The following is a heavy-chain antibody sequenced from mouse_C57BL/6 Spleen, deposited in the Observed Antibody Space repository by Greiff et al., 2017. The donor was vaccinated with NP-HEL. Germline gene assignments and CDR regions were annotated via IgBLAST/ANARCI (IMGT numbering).Heavy chain of an antibody. CDR2: ISSGGDYI. D-gene: IGHD2-4*01. Sequence: EVMLVESGEGLVKPGGSLKLSCAASGFTFSSYAMSWVRQTPEKRLEWVAYISSGGDYIYYADNVKGRFTISRDNARNTLYLQMSSLKSEDTAMYYCTSAYDYDGYYAMDYWGQGTSVTVSS. CDR3: TSAYDYDGYYAMDY. CDR1: GFTFSSYA. J-gene: IGHJ4*01. V-gene: IGHV5-9-1*02.